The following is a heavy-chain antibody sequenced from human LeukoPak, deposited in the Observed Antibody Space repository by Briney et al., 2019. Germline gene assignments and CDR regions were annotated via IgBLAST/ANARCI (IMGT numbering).Heavy chain of an antibody. Sequence: PGGSLRLSCAVSGFTLSSNWMHWVRQVPGKGLVWVSRIDDVGSGTSYADSVKGRFTISRDDAKNTVYLQMNSLRAEDTAVYYCARGFSAGGYCYYGIDVWGQGTTVTVSS. V-gene: IGHV3-74*01. CDR1: GFTLSSNW. CDR2: IDDVGSGT. D-gene: IGHD6-13*01. CDR3: ARGFSAGGYCYYGIDV. J-gene: IGHJ6*02.